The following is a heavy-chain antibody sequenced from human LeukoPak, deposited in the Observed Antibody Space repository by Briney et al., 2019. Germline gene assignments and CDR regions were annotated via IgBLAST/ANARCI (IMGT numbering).Heavy chain of an antibody. D-gene: IGHD3-10*01. CDR3: ARWRWFGELTYFDY. Sequence: GGSLRLSCVASGFTVTSNYMSWVRQAPGKGLEWVSVIYSGGDTYYADSVKGRFTISRDNSKNTLYLQMNSLRIEDTAVYYCARWRWFGELTYFDYWGQGTLVTVSS. J-gene: IGHJ4*02. CDR2: IYSGGDT. V-gene: IGHV3-66*01. CDR1: GFTVTSNY.